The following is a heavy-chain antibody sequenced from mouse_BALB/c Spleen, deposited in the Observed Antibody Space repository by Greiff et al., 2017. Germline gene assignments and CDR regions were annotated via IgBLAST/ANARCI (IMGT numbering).Heavy chain of an antibody. D-gene: IGHD2-3*01. CDR2: IDPSDSET. J-gene: IGHJ3*01. CDR1: GYSFTSYW. Sequence: VHLVESGPQLVRPGASVKISCKASGYSFTSYWMHWVKQRPGQGLEWIGMIDPSDSETRLNQKFKDKATLTVDKSSSTAYMQLSSPTSEDSAVYYCARGRIYDGYSWFAYWGQGTLVTVSA. CDR3: ARGRIYDGYSWFAY. V-gene: IGHV1-74*04.